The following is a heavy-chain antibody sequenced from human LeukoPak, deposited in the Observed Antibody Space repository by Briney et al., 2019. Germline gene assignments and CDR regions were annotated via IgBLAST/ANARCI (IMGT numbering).Heavy chain of an antibody. CDR3: ARVDPISVTTPDY. V-gene: IGHV3-7*01. Sequence: GGSLRLSCAASGFTFSSYWMSWVRQAPGKGLEWVANIKQDGSEKYYVDSVKGRFTISRDNAKNSLYLQMNSLRAEDTAVYYCARVDPISVTTPDYWGQGTLVTVSS. CDR2: IKQDGSEK. D-gene: IGHD4-17*01. CDR1: GFTFSSYW. J-gene: IGHJ4*02.